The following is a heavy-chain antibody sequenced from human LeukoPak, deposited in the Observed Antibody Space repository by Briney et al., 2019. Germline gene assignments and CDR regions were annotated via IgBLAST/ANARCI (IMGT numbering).Heavy chain of an antibody. CDR2: ISSSSSTI. CDR1: GFTFSSYS. CDR3: VRDRLHYGDCEKTFDY. J-gene: IGHJ4*02. V-gene: IGHV3-48*01. Sequence: GGSLRLSCAASGFTFSSYSMNWVRQAPGKGLEWVSYISSSSSTIYYADSMKGRFTISRDNGKNSLYLQMNSLRAEDTAVYYCVRDRLHYGDCEKTFDYWGQGTLVTVSS. D-gene: IGHD4-17*01.